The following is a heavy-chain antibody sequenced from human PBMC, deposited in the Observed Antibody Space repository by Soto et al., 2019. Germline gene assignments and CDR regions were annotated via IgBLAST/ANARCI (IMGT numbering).Heavy chain of an antibody. V-gene: IGHV3-30*18. CDR1: GFTFSSYG. CDR2: ISYDGSNK. D-gene: IGHD5-18*01. Sequence: QVQLVESGGGVVQPGRSLRLSCAASGFTFSSYGMHWVRQAPGKGLEWVAVISYDGSNKYYADSVKGRFTISRDNYKNTLYLQMNSLRAEDTAVYYCAKGSTAMTYFAYWGQGILVTVSS. J-gene: IGHJ4*02. CDR3: AKGSTAMTYFAY.